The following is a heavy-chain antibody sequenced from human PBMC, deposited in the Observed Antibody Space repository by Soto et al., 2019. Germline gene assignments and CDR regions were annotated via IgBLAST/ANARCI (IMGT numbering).Heavy chain of an antibody. J-gene: IGHJ4*02. CDR3: ARAMGYGDYEIPNFDY. Sequence: GGSLRLSCAASGFTFSSYGMHWVRQAPGKGLEWVAVIWYDGSNKYYADSVKGRFTISRDNSKNTLYLQMNSLRAEDTAVYYCARAMGYGDYEIPNFDYWGQGTLVTVSS. V-gene: IGHV3-33*01. CDR1: GFTFSSYG. CDR2: IWYDGSNK. D-gene: IGHD4-17*01.